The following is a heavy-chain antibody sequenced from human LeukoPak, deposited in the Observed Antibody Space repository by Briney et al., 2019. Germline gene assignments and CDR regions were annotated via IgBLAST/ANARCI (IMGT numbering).Heavy chain of an antibody. CDR3: ARGLAMVRGVIDY. CDR1: GFTFSSYG. V-gene: IGHV3-30*03. D-gene: IGHD3-10*01. CDR2: ISYDGSHK. J-gene: IGHJ4*02. Sequence: GGSLRLSCAASGFTFSSYGVHWVRQAPGKGLERVAVISYDGSHKYYADSVKGRFTISRDNSKNTLYLQMNSLRAEDTAVYYCARGLAMVRGVIDYWGQGTLVTVSS.